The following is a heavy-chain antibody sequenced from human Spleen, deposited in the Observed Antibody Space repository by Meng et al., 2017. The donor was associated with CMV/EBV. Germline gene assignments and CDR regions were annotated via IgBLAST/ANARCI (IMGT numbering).Heavy chain of an antibody. CDR1: GYIFTGYY. V-gene: IGHV1-2*02. CDR2: VNPNTGGT. Sequence: ASVKVSCKGSGYIFTGYYIHWVRQAPGQGLEWMGWVNPNTGGTNYAQEFQGRVTMSRDTSISTAYMELSRLRSDDTAVYYCARYRSGWYDYWGQGTLVTVSS. CDR3: ARYRSGWYDY. J-gene: IGHJ4*02. D-gene: IGHD6-19*01.